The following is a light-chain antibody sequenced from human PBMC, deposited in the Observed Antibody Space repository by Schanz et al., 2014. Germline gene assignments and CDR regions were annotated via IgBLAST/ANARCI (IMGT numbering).Light chain of an antibody. V-gene: IGLV1-40*01. CDR3: ATWDDIMSAWV. CDR1: SSNIGAGYD. Sequence: QSVLTQPPSVSGAPGQRVTISCTGSSSNIGAGYDVHWYQQLPGTAPKLLIYANSNRPSGVPDRFSGSKSGTSASLAISGLRSEDEADYYCATWDDIMSAWVFGGGTKLTVL. J-gene: IGLJ3*02. CDR2: ANS.